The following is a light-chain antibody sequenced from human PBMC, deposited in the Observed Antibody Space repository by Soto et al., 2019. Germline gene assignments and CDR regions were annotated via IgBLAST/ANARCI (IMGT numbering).Light chain of an antibody. J-gene: IGLJ3*02. CDR1: STDVGGYNY. V-gene: IGLV2-14*01. CDR3: SSYTSDSTLV. CDR2: EVN. Sequence: QSALTQPASVSGSTGQSIAISCTGTSTDVGGYNYVSWYQQHPGKAPKLMIYEVNNRPSGVSNRFSVAKSGNTDSLTISGLQADDEAEYYCSSYTSDSTLVFGGVTKLTVL.